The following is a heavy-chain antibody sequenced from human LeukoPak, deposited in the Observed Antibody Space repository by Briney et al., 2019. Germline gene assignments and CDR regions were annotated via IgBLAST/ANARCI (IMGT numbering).Heavy chain of an antibody. D-gene: IGHD3-10*01. J-gene: IGHJ3*02. Sequence: GGSLRLSCAASGLTFSSFGMHWVRQAPGKGLEWVAVTSFDGGNKHYADSVKGRFTISRDNAKNTLYLRMRTLRAEDTAVYYCARTRGNAFDIWGLGTLVTVSS. CDR2: TSFDGGNK. CDR1: GLTFSSFG. CDR3: ARTRGNAFDI. V-gene: IGHV3-30*03.